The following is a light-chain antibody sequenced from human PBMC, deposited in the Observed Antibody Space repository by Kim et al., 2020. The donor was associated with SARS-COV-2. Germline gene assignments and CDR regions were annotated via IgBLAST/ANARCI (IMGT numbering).Light chain of an antibody. J-gene: IGKJ5*01. V-gene: IGKV1-33*01. Sequence: ESVGDRVAITCQASQDISNYLNWYQQKPGRAPKLLIYAASNLETGVPSRFSGSGSGTDFTFTISSLQPEDIATYYCQQYDSLPITFGQGTRLEIK. CDR1: QDISNY. CDR3: QQYDSLPIT. CDR2: AAS.